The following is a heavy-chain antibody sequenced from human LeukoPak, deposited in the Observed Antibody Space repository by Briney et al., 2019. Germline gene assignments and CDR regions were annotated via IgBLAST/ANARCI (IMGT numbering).Heavy chain of an antibody. CDR2: ISSSSSTI. J-gene: IGHJ6*03. V-gene: IGHV3-48*01. D-gene: IGHD3-10*01. CDR1: GFTFSSYS. CDR3: ARAIYGSDYYYYYYMDV. Sequence: PGGSLRLSCAASGFTFSSYSMNWVRQAPGKGLEWVSYISSSSSTIYYADSVKGRFTISRDNAKNSLYLQMNSLRAEDTAVYYCARAIYGSDYYYYYYMDVWGKGTTVTVSS.